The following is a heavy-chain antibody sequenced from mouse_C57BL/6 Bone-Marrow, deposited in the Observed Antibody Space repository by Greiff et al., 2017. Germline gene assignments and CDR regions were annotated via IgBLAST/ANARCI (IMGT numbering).Heavy chain of an antibody. V-gene: IGHV5-9-1*02. CDR2: ISSGGDYI. CDR3: TSSEWLLWYFDY. D-gene: IGHD1-1*02. CDR1: GFTFSSYA. Sequence: DVKLQESGEGLVKPGGSLKLSCAASGFTFSSYAMSWVRQTPEKRLEWVAYISSGGDYIYYADTVKGRFTISSDNARNPLYLQMRSLKSEDTAMYYSTSSEWLLWYFDYWGQGTTLTVSS. J-gene: IGHJ2*01.